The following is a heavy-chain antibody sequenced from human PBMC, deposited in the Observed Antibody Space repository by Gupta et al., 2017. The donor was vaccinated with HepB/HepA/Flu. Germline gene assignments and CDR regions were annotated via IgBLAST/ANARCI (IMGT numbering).Heavy chain of an antibody. CDR3: TRLVKRGSDR. D-gene: IGHD2/OR15-2a*01. CDR1: GFSCRDYW. Sequence: DVPLLESGGAFVLPGGSLTLSCSTSGFSCRDYWMGWGRQAPGKGLEWLANINRDQKEKYYVNSGADRITISRDNAKSSLFLEINSLGAEDTAVYYCTRLVKRGSDRWGQGTQVTVSS. CDR2: INRDQKEK. J-gene: IGHJ5*02. V-gene: IGHV3-7*01.